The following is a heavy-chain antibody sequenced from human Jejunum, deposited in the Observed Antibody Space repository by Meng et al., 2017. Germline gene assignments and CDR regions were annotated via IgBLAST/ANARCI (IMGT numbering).Heavy chain of an antibody. D-gene: IGHD3-3*01. V-gene: IGHV3-11*01. CDR1: GFTFDDYY. Sequence: QVQVVESGGGLVKPVGSLRLSCAASGFTFDDYYMNWIRQAPGKGLEWVSYVSGRGSGVHYADSVKGRFTISRDNAKNSLYLQMNDLRAADTAVYYCAGTYYDPRSPFDPWGQGTLVTVSS. CDR3: AGTYYDPRSPFDP. CDR2: VSGRGSGV. J-gene: IGHJ5*02.